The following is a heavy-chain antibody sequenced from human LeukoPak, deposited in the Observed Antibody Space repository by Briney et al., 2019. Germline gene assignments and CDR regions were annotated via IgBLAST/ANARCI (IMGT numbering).Heavy chain of an antibody. CDR2: ISSSSSHI. CDR3: ARDRVEMATIYYYYYMDV. CDR1: GFIFSSYS. J-gene: IGHJ6*03. Sequence: PGGSLRLSCAASGFIFSSYSMNWVRQAPGKGLEWVSSISSSSSHIYYADSVKGRFTISRDNAKNSLYLQVNSLRAEDTAVYYCARDRVEMATIYYYYYMDVWGKGTTVTVSS. V-gene: IGHV3-21*01. D-gene: IGHD5-24*01.